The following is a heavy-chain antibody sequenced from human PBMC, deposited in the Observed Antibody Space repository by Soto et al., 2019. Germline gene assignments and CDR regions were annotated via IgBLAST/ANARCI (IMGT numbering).Heavy chain of an antibody. CDR3: ARPSKYYFDS. Sequence: PGGSLRLSCAASGFTFSSYAMYWVRQAPGKGLEYVSAISSNGGSTYYANSVKGRFTISRDNSKNTLYLQMGSLRAEDMAVYYWARPSKYYFDSGGKETLVTVPS. CDR1: GFTFSSYA. CDR2: ISSNGGST. V-gene: IGHV3-64*01. J-gene: IGHJ4*02.